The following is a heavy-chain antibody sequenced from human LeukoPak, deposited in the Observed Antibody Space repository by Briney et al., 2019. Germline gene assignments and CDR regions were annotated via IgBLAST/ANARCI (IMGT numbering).Heavy chain of an antibody. CDR1: RGTFSSYA. V-gene: IGHV1-69*01. CDR3: GRDDYGVVAGDFEY. J-gene: IGHJ4*02. CDR2: IILIFGTA. Sequence: GSSVKVSCKPSRGTFSSYAISWVRQAPGQGLEWMGGIILIFGTANYAQKFQGRVTITADESTSTAYMELSSLRSEDTAVYYCGRDDYGVVAGDFEYWGEGNLVTVSS. D-gene: IGHD4-17*01.